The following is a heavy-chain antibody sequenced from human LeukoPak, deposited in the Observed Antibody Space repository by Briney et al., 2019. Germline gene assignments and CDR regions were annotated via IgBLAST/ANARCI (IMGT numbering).Heavy chain of an antibody. CDR2: ITDRGGAI. D-gene: IGHD3-3*01. CDR1: GFAFSNSA. CDR3: GRVGSGAPLLPDY. Sequence: GGSLRLSCAGSGFAFSNSAMTWVRHAPGQGLEWISYITDRGGAIYYADSVKGGFTIFSDNAKNSLYLQMNSLRGDDTAVYYCGRVGSGAPLLPDYWGPGTLVTVSS. J-gene: IGHJ4*02. V-gene: IGHV3-48*03.